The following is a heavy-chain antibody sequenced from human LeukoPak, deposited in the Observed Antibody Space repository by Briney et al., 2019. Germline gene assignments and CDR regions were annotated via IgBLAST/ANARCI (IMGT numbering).Heavy chain of an antibody. J-gene: IGHJ6*02. Sequence: SETLSLTCTVSGGSISSSSYYWGWIRQPPGKGLEWIGSIYYSGSTYYNPSLKSRVTISVDTSKNQFSLKLSSVTAADTAVYYCARDPISSSWYDYYYYGMDVWGQGTTVTVSS. CDR1: GGSISSSSYY. CDR3: ARDPISSSWYDYYYYGMDV. V-gene: IGHV4-39*07. D-gene: IGHD6-13*01. CDR2: IYYSGST.